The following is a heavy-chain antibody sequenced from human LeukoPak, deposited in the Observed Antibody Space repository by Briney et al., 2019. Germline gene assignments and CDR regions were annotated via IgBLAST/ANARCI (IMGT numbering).Heavy chain of an antibody. CDR3: ARDTSSVVVYYYYMDV. CDR2: ISSSSSTI. J-gene: IGHJ6*03. D-gene: IGHD2-2*01. CDR1: GFTFRSYN. V-gene: IGHV3-48*01. Sequence: GGSLRLSCAASGFTFRSYNMNWVRQSPGKGLEWVSYISSSSSTIYYADSVKGRFTISRDNAKNSLYLQMNSLRAEDTAVYYCARDTSSVVVYYYYMDVWGKGTTVTVSS.